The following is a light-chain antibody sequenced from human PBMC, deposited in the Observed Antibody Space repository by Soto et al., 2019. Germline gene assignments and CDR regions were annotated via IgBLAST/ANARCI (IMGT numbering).Light chain of an antibody. J-gene: IGKJ5*01. CDR3: QQRSNWPPIT. V-gene: IGKV3-11*01. CDR2: DAS. Sequence: PATLSLSPGERATLSCRASQSVSSYLAWYQQKPGQAPRLLIYDASNRATGIPARFSGSGSGTDFTLTISSLEPEDFAVYYCQQRSNWPPITFGQGTRMEIK. CDR1: QSVSSY.